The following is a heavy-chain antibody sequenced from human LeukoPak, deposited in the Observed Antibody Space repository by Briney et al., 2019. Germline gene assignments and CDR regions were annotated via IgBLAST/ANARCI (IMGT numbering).Heavy chain of an antibody. D-gene: IGHD2-21*02. CDR3: ARTQYCGGDCYPN. CDR2: IYTSGST. V-gene: IGHV4-4*07. J-gene: IGHJ4*02. CDR1: GGSITNYH. Sequence: PSETLSLTCTVSGGSITNYHWGWIRQPAGKGLEWIGRIYTSGSTNYNPSLKSRVTMSVNTSKNQFSLKLSSVTAADTAVYYCARTQYCGGDCYPNWGQGTLVTVSS.